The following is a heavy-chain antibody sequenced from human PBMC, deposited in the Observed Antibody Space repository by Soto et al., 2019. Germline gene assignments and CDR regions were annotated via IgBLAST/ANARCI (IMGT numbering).Heavy chain of an antibody. CDR1: GLTYNNYT. J-gene: IGHJ5*02. CDR3: ATMGWRVSES. CDR2: ISGRSSHI. V-gene: IGHV3-21*01. D-gene: IGHD1-26*01. Sequence: GGSLRLSCVASGLTYNNYTMNWVRQAPGEGLEWVASISGRSSHIYYADSLRGRFTISRDNTKKSLYLKMNNLRAEDTAVYYCATMGWRVSESWGQGTLVTVSS.